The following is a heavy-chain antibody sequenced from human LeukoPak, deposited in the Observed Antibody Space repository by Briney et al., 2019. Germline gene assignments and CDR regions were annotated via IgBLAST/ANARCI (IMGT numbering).Heavy chain of an antibody. D-gene: IGHD6-13*01. CDR3: AKDGSWYIPDY. CDR1: GFTFSSYG. V-gene: IGHV3-30*18. Sequence: PGGSLRLSCAASGFTFSSYGMHWVRQAPGKGLEWVAVISYDGSNKYYADSVKGRFTISRDNSKNTLYLQMNSLRAEDTAVYYCAKDGSWYIPDYWGQGTLVTVSS. CDR2: ISYDGSNK. J-gene: IGHJ4*02.